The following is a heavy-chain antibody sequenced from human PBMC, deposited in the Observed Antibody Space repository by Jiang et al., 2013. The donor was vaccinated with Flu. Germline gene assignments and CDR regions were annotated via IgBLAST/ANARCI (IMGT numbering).Heavy chain of an antibody. CDR3: ARQKGGSYQGIYFDY. CDR1: GGSISSSSYY. V-gene: IGHV4-39*01. CDR2: IYYSGST. Sequence: GSGLVKPSETLSLTCTVSGGSISSSSYYWGWIRQPPGKGLEWIGSIYYSGSTYYNPSLKSRVTISVDTSKNQFSLKLSSVTAADTAVYYCARQKGGSYQGIYFDYWGQGTLVTVSS. D-gene: IGHD1-26*01. J-gene: IGHJ4*02.